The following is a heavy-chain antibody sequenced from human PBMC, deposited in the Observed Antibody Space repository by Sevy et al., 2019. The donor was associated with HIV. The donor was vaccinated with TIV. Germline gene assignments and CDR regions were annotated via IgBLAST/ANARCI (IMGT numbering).Heavy chain of an antibody. D-gene: IGHD3-3*01. V-gene: IGHV4-39*01. CDR1: GVSISSSSYY. CDR3: ASIKIFGVVSDYSDY. Sequence: SETLSLTCSVSGVSISSSSYYWVWIRQPPGKGLEWIGSIYYSGRTYYNPSLKSRVTVSVDTSKNQFSLRVSSVTAADTAVYYSASIKIFGVVSDYSDYWRQGTLVTVSS. CDR2: IYYSGRT. J-gene: IGHJ4*02.